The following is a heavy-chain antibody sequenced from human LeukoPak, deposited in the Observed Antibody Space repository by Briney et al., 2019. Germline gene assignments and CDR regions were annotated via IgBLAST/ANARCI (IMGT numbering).Heavy chain of an antibody. D-gene: IGHD3-22*01. J-gene: IGHJ4*02. CDR1: GYTFTSYD. CDR2: MNPNSGNT. V-gene: IGHV1-8*01. Sequence: ASVTVSCKASGYTFTSYDINWVQQATGQGLEWMGWMNPNSGNTGYAQKFQGRVTMTRNTSISTAYMELSSLRSEDTAVYYCARDSSGYCDDYWGQGTLVTVSS. CDR3: ARDSSGYCDDY.